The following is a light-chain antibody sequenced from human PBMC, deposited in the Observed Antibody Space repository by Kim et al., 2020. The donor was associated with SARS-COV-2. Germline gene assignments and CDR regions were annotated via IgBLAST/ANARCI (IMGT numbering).Light chain of an antibody. CDR1: SSDVGLYNF. V-gene: IGLV2-8*01. CDR2: EVT. J-gene: IGLJ3*02. Sequence: QSALTQPPSASGSPGQSVTISCTGTSSDVGLYNFVSWHQHHPGKAPKLIIYEVTKRPSGVPDRFSGSKSGNTASLTVSGLQAEDEADYYCHSYAGNNNLVFGGGTQLTVL. CDR3: HSYAGNNNLV.